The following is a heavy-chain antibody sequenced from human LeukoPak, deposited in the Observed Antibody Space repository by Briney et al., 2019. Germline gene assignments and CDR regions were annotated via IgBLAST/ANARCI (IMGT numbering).Heavy chain of an antibody. D-gene: IGHD5-12*01. CDR3: AKERGYSGYANYYYGMDV. CDR1: GFTFSSYA. Sequence: GGSLRLSCAASGFTFSSYAMSWVRQAPGKGLEWVSAISGSGGSTYYADSVKGRFTIPRDNSKNTLYLQMNSLRAEDTAVYYCAKERGYSGYANYYYGMDVWGQGTTVTVSS. CDR2: ISGSGGST. V-gene: IGHV3-23*01. J-gene: IGHJ6*02.